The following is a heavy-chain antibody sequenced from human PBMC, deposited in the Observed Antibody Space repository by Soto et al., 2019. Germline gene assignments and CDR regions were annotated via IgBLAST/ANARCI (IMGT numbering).Heavy chain of an antibody. J-gene: IGHJ4*02. D-gene: IGHD3-16*01. CDR3: ARDHGGGITFE. Sequence: ASVKVSCKPSGYTFTSYAISWVRQAPGQGLEWMGWISAYNGNTKYAQELQGRVTMTTDTSTSTAYMDPRSLRFVDTAVYYCARDHGGGITFEWGQGTQVTVSS. V-gene: IGHV1-18*01. CDR2: ISAYNGNT. CDR1: GYTFTSYA.